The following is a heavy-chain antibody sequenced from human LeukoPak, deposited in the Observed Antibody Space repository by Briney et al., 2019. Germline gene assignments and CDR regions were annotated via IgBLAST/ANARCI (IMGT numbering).Heavy chain of an antibody. CDR3: ARGTGDYVEHFER. CDR2: IHYSGRT. J-gene: IGHJ1*01. Sequence: SETLSLTCTASVGSISSYYWSWVRQPPGKGLEWIGCIHYSGRTKHKPSLKSRVTFSVDTSKNQFSLKLSSMTAADTAIYYCARGTGDYVEHFERWGQGTLVTVSS. D-gene: IGHD4-17*01. V-gene: IGHV4-59*01. CDR1: VGSISSYY.